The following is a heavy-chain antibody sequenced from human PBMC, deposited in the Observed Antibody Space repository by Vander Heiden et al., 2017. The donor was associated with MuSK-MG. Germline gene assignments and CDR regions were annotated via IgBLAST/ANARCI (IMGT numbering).Heavy chain of an antibody. CDR2: IRRKANRYAT. Sequence: EVQLVASGGGLVQTGGSLKLCCAASGFTFIGSAMPWAPQASGKGLEWVGRIRRKANRYATADAASVKGRFTISRDDSKNTAYVKVKRVKTEDTTVDDCTTKLGDGNNWCQGTMVTVFS. CDR3: TTKLGDGNN. CDR1: GFTFIGSA. V-gene: IGHV3-73*01. J-gene: IGHJ4*02. D-gene: IGHD3-16*01.